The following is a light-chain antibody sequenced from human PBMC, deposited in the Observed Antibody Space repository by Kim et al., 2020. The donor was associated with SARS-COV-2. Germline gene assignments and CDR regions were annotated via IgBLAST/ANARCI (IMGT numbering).Light chain of an antibody. Sequence: ASVGARVTITCRASQGLSNYLAWYQQKPGKAPKLLIYAASALQSGVPSRFSGSGSGTDFTLTINSLQPEDVATYYCQKCSGAPWTFGQGTKVDLK. CDR3: QKCSGAPWT. CDR2: AAS. J-gene: IGKJ1*01. V-gene: IGKV1-27*01. CDR1: QGLSNY.